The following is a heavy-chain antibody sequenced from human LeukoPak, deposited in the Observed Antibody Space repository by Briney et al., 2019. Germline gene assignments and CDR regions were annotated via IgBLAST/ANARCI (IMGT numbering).Heavy chain of an antibody. CDR1: GGSISTYS. Sequence: SETLSLTCTVSGGSISTYSWSWIRQPPGKGLEWIGYIYYSGNTNYNPSFKSRVTISVDTSKNQFSLKLSSVTAADTAVYYCARVRLVGYDILTGYYSFDYWGQGTLVTVSS. D-gene: IGHD3-9*01. CDR3: ARVRLVGYDILTGYYSFDY. J-gene: IGHJ4*02. V-gene: IGHV4-59*01. CDR2: IYYSGNT.